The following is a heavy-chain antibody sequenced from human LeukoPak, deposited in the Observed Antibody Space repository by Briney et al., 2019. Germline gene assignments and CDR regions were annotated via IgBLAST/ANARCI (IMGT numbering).Heavy chain of an antibody. CDR2: ISSGSSTI. Sequence: PGGSLRLSCAASGFTFSDYSMNWVRQAPGKGLEWVSYISSGSSTIYYADSVKGRFTISRDDAKNSLSLQMNSLRDEDTAVYYCATLHQKWEGGSWGQGTLVTVSS. D-gene: IGHD1-26*01. V-gene: IGHV3-48*02. CDR3: ATLHQKWEGGS. J-gene: IGHJ4*02. CDR1: GFTFSDYS.